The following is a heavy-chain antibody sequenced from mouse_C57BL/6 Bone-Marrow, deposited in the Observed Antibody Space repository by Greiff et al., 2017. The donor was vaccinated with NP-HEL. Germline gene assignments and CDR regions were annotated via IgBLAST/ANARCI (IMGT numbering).Heavy chain of an antibody. CDR1: GYTFTDYE. V-gene: IGHV1-15*01. CDR3: KAMDY. CDR2: IDPETGGT. Sequence: VQLQQSGAELVRPGASVTLSCKASGYTFTDYEMHWVKQTPVHGLEWIGAIDPETGGTAYNQKFKGKATLTADTSSSTAYVELRSLTSEDSAVDYCKAMDYWGKGTSVTVSA. J-gene: IGHJ4*01.